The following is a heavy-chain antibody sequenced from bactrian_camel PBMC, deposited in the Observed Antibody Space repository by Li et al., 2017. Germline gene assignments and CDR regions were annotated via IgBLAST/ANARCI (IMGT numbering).Heavy chain of an antibody. D-gene: IGHD5*01. J-gene: IGHJ4*01. CDR3: TKETEWVGYHEFAVH. V-gene: IGHV3S53*01. CDR1: GYTYNRNC. Sequence: QLVESGGGSVEAGGSLRLSCAASGYTYNRNCMGWFRQAPGKQREGVASIGYDRRTVYADSVKGRFIISRDNAKNTLYLQLNSLKTEDMAMYYCTKETEWVGYHEFAVHWGQGTQVTVS. CDR2: IGYDRRT.